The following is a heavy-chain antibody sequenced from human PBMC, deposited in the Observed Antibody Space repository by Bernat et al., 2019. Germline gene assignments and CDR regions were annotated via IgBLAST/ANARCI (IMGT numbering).Heavy chain of an antibody. CDR1: GFTVSSNY. CDR3: ARDSFQLVYTPYYFDY. V-gene: IGHV3-30-3*01. J-gene: IGHJ4*02. D-gene: IGHD6-13*01. Sequence: VQLVESGGGLIQPGGSLRLSCAASGFTVSSNYMSWVRQAPGKGLEWVAVISYDGSNKYYADSVKGRFTISRDNAKNTLYLQMNSLRAEDTAVYYCARDSFQLVYTPYYFDYWGQGTLVTVSS. CDR2: ISYDGSNK.